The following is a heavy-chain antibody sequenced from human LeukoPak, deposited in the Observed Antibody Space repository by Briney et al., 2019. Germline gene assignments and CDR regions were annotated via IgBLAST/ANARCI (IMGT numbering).Heavy chain of an antibody. J-gene: IGHJ3*02. V-gene: IGHV3-9*01. CDR2: ISWNSGSI. CDR3: AREATYDAFDI. CDR1: GFTFDDYA. Sequence: GRSLRLSCAASGFTFDDYAMHWVRQAPGKGLGWVSGISWNSGSIGYADSVKGRFTISRDNAKNSLYLQMNSLRAEDTAVYYCAREATYDAFDIWGQGTMVTVSS.